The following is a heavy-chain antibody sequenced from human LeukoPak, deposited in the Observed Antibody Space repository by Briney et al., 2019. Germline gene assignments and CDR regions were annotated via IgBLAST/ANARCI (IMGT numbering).Heavy chain of an antibody. CDR1: GFTFDDYG. CDR2: INWNGGST. V-gene: IGHV3-20*04. Sequence: GGSLRLSCAASGFTFDDYGMSWVRQAPGKGLEWVSGINWNGGSTGYADSVKGRFSISRDNAKNSLYLQVSSLRAEDAAWYYCARGQNYYGSGSQTFDIWGQGTMVTVSS. CDR3: ARGQNYYGSGSQTFDI. D-gene: IGHD3-10*01. J-gene: IGHJ3*02.